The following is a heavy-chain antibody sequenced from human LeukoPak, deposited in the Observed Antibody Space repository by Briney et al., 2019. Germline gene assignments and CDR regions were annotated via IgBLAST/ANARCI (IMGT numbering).Heavy chain of an antibody. J-gene: IGHJ5*02. V-gene: IGHV1-46*01. CDR1: GYTFTSYY. CDR2: INPSGGST. Sequence: ASVKVSCKASGYTFTSYYMHWVRQAPGQGLEWMGIINPSGGSTSYAQKFQGRVTMTRDMSTSTVYMELSSLRSEDTAVYYCAREQSDYGDYGVFDPWGQGTLVTVSS. D-gene: IGHD4-17*01. CDR3: AREQSDYGDYGVFDP.